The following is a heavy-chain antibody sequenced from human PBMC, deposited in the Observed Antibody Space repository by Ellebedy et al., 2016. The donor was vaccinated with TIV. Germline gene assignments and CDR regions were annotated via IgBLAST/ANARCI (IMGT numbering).Heavy chain of an antibody. J-gene: IGHJ4*02. CDR3: ARATGRYDGGGYPLTRTSSFDF. V-gene: IGHV3-7*01. D-gene: IGHD3-22*01. CDR2: IKQDGSEK. CDR1: GFTFSDYY. Sequence: GESLKISCAASGFTFSDYYMNWIRQAPGKGLEWVANIKQDGSEKYYGDSVKGRFTISRDNAKNSLYLQMNSLRAEDSALYYCARATGRYDGGGYPLTRTSSFDFWGQGTLVTVSS.